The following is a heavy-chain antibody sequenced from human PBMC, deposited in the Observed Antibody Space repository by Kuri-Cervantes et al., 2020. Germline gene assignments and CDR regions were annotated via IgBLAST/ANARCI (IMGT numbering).Heavy chain of an antibody. CDR2: INSDGSST. Sequence: GGSLRLSCAASGFTFSSYWMHWVRHAPGKGLVWVSRINSDGSSTSYADSVKGRFTISRDNAKNTLYLQMNSLRAEDTAVYYCARDGDGYSYGLPGYWGQGTLVTDSS. CDR1: GFTFSSYW. V-gene: IGHV3-74*01. CDR3: ARDGDGYSYGLPGY. D-gene: IGHD5-18*01. J-gene: IGHJ4*02.